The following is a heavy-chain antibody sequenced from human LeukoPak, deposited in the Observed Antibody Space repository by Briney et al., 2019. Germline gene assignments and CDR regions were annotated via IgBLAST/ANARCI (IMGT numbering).Heavy chain of an antibody. CDR2: ISYDGSNK. CDR3: ARDVSSSSLIIDY. Sequence: QAGGSLRLSCAASGFTFSSYAMHWVRQAPGKGLEWVAVISYDGSNKYYADSAKGRFTISRDNSKNTLYLQMNSLRAEDTAVYYCARDVSSSSLIIDYWGQGTLVTVSS. D-gene: IGHD3-16*01. J-gene: IGHJ4*02. CDR1: GFTFSSYA. V-gene: IGHV3-30-3*01.